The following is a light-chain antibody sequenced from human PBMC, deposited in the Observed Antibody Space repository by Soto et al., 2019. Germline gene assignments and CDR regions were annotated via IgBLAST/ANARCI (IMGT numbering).Light chain of an antibody. Sequence: EIVLTQSPGTLSLSPGERATLSCRASQSVSSRSLAWYQQKPGQAPRLLIYGASNRATGIPDRFSGSGSGTEFTLTISSLQSEDFAVYYCQQYNNWPPITFGQGTRLEI. V-gene: IGKV3D-15*01. CDR3: QQYNNWPPIT. CDR2: GAS. J-gene: IGKJ5*01. CDR1: QSVSSRS.